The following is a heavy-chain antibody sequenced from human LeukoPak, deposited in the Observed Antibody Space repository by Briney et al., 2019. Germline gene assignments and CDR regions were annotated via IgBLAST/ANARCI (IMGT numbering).Heavy chain of an antibody. J-gene: IGHJ1*01. CDR1: GGSFSDFY. D-gene: IGHD3-22*01. Sequence: PSETLSLTCAVYGGSFSDFYCSWFRQPPGKGLEWIGEINHSGSTDYNPSLKSRVTISVDTSKNKFSLRLNSVTAADTAVYFCAYSSGFQQRWGQGTLVTVSS. V-gene: IGHV4-34*01. CDR3: AYSSGFQQR. CDR2: INHSGST.